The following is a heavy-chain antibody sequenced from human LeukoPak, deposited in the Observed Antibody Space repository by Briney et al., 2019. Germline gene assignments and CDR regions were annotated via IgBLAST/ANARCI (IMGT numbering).Heavy chain of an antibody. D-gene: IGHD1-20*01. J-gene: IGHJ4*02. CDR2: INHDGSSK. CDR3: AKGITGNSFYLGY. Sequence: PSGGSLRLSCAASGFSFSSDGIHWVRQAPGKGLEWLANINHDGSSKYYADSVRGRFTVSRDNSKNTLYLEMSSLRAEDTAVYFCAKGITGNSFYLGYWGQGTLVTVSS. V-gene: IGHV3-30*02. CDR1: GFSFSSDG.